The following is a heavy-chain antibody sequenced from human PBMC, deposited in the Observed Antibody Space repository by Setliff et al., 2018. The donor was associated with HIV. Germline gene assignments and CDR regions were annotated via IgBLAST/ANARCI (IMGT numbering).Heavy chain of an antibody. CDR3: ATRGRDLGFDY. J-gene: IGHJ4*02. CDR2: IIPMLGIT. CDR1: GGTFSSYA. V-gene: IGHV1-69*10. D-gene: IGHD1-1*01. Sequence: SVKVSCKAYGGTFSSYAITWVRQAPGQGLECMGGIIPMLGITNYAQRFQGRLTITADEYTGTAYMEMSSLRSEDTAVYYCATRGRDLGFDYWGQGTLVTVSS.